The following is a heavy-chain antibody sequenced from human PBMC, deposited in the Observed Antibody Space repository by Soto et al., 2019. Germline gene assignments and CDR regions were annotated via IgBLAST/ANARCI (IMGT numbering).Heavy chain of an antibody. Sequence: QVQLVESGGGVVQPGRSLRLSCAASGFTFSSYGMHWVRQAPGKGLEWVAVIWYDGSNKYYADSVKGRFTISRDNSKNTLYLQMNSLRAEDTAVYYCARSLYYYDSSGYYYGDYYYGMDVWGQGPTVTVSS. CDR3: ARSLYYYDSSGYYYGDYYYGMDV. J-gene: IGHJ6*02. CDR1: GFTFSSYG. D-gene: IGHD3-22*01. V-gene: IGHV3-33*01. CDR2: IWYDGSNK.